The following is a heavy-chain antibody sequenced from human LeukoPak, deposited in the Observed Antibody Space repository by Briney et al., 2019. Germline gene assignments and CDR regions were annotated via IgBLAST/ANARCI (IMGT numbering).Heavy chain of an antibody. CDR2: ISAYNGNT. CDR3: ARDLYRDSLPVSWFDP. Sequence: ASVKVSCKASGYTFTSYGISWVRQAPGQGLEWMGWISAYNGNTNYAQKLQGRVTMTTDTSTSTAYMELRSLRPDDTAVYYCARDLYRDSLPVSWFDPWGQGTLVTVSS. V-gene: IGHV1-18*01. D-gene: IGHD4-11*01. J-gene: IGHJ5*02. CDR1: GYTFTSYG.